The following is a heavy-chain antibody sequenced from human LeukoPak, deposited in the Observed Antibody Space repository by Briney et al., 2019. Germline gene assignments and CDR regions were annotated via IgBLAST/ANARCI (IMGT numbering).Heavy chain of an antibody. V-gene: IGHV3-30-3*01. CDR3: ARDRGSYPRGAFDI. D-gene: IGHD1-26*01. Sequence: GRSLRLSCAASGFTFSSYAMHWVRQAPGKGLEWVAVISYDGSNKYYADSVKGRFTISRDNSKNTLYLQMNSLRAEDTAVYYCARDRGSYPRGAFDIWGQGTMVTVSS. CDR2: ISYDGSNK. CDR1: GFTFSSYA. J-gene: IGHJ3*02.